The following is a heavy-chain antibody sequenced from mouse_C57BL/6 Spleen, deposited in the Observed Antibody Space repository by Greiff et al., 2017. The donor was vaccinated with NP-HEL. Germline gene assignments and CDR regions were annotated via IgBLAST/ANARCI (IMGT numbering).Heavy chain of an antibody. CDR1: GYTFTDYE. CDR3: TRRDNWDSWFAY. Sequence: QVQLQQSGAELVRPGASVTLSCKASGYTFTDYEMHWVKQTPVHGLEWIGAIDPETGGTAYNQKFKGKAILTADKSSSTAYMELRSLTSEDSAVYYCTRRDNWDSWFAYWGQGTLVTVSA. CDR2: IDPETGGT. J-gene: IGHJ3*01. D-gene: IGHD4-1*01. V-gene: IGHV1-15*01.